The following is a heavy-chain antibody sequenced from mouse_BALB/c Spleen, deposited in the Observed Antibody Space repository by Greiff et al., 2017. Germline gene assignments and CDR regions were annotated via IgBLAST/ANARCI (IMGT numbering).Heavy chain of an antibody. J-gene: IGHJ3*01. CDR1: GFTFSSYG. Sequence: EVKLVESGGGLVQPGGSLKLSCEASGFTFSSYGMSWVRQTPDKRLELVATINSNGGSTYYPDSVKGRFTISRDNAKNTLYLQMSSLKSEDTAMYYCAREDMITTATYWGQGTLVTVSA. V-gene: IGHV5-6-3*01. D-gene: IGHD2-4*01. CDR2: INSNGGST. CDR3: AREDMITTATY.